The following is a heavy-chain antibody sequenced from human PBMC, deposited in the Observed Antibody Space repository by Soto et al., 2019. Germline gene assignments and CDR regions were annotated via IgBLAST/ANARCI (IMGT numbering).Heavy chain of an antibody. J-gene: IGHJ4*02. CDR2: IYYSGST. CDR1: GGSISSGGYY. D-gene: IGHD4-17*01. V-gene: IGHV4-31*03. CDR3: ARKSGDYDYFDY. Sequence: PSETLSLTCTVSGGSISSGGYYWSWIRQHPGKGLEWIGYIYYSGSTYYNPSLKSRVTISVDTSKNQFSLKLSSVTAADTAVYYCARKSGDYDYFDYWGQGTLVTVSS.